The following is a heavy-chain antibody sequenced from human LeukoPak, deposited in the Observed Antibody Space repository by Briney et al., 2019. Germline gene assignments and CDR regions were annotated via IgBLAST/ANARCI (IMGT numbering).Heavy chain of an antibody. V-gene: IGHV3-48*03. D-gene: IGHD6-13*01. J-gene: IGHJ6*02. CDR3: ALAAAGTAYYYYYCGMDV. CDR1: GFTFSSYE. CDR2: ISSSGSTI. Sequence: GGSLRLSCAASGFTFSSYEMNWVRQAPGKGLEWVSYISSSGSTIYYADSVKGRFTISRDNAKNSLYLQMNSLRAEDTAVYYCALAAAGTAYYYYYCGMDVWGQGTT.